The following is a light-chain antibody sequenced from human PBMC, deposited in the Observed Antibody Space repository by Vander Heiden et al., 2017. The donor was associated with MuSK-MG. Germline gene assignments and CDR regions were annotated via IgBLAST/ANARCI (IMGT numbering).Light chain of an antibody. J-gene: IGKJ2*01. Sequence: AIRMTQSPFSLSASVGDRVTITCWASQGISSYLAWYQQKPAKAPKLFIYYASSLKSGVPSRFSGSGSGTDYTLTISSLQPEDFATYYCQQYDSTPHTFGQGTKLEIK. CDR2: YAS. CDR1: QGISSY. CDR3: QQYDSTPHT. V-gene: IGKV1D-43*01.